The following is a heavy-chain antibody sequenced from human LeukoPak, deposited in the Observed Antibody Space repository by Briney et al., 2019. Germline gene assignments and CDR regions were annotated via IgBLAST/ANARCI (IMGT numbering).Heavy chain of an antibody. CDR3: ARGHLEQLVKEENFDY. CDR1: GGSISSNSYC. J-gene: IGHJ4*02. CDR2: IYYSGST. Sequence: SETLSLTCTVSGGSISSNSYCWSWIRQPAGKGLEWIGSIYYSGSTYYNPSLKSRVTISVDTSKNQFSLKLSSVTAADTAVYYCARGHLEQLVKEENFDYWGQGTLVTVSS. V-gene: IGHV4-39*07. D-gene: IGHD6-6*01.